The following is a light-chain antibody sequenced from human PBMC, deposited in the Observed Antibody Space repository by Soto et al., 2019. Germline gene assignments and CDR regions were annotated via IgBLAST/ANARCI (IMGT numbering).Light chain of an antibody. CDR2: GAS. CDR3: QQYGSSRLT. Sequence: EIVLAQSPDTLSLSPGERASLSCRASQSVSSNSLAWYQQKAGQAPRLLVYGASSRATGIPDRFSGSGSETDFTLTISRLEPEDCAVYFCQQYGSSRLTFGGGTKVEIK. V-gene: IGKV3-20*01. CDR1: QSVSSNS. J-gene: IGKJ4*01.